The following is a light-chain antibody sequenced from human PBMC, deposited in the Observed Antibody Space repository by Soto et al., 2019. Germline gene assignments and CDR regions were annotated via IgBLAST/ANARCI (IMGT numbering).Light chain of an antibody. CDR1: SSDVGDYKY. V-gene: IGLV2-14*01. CDR3: SSYTSSDTPDV. CDR2: VNS. Sequence: QSVLTQPASVSGYPGQSITISCTGTSSDVGDYKYVSWYQQHPDKAPKLIIFVNSNRPSGISNRFSASKSGNTASLTISGLQAEYEADYYCSSYTSSDTPDVVGTGTKVTVL. J-gene: IGLJ1*01.